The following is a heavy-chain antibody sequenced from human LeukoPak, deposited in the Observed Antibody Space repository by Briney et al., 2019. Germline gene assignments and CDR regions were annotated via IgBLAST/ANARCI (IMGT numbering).Heavy chain of an antibody. J-gene: IGHJ2*01. V-gene: IGHV3-7*01. Sequence: PGGSLRLSCTAPGFTFSNYWMSSVRQAPGKGLEWVANINQDGSEIYSVDSVKGRFTISRDNAKNSLYLQINSLRAEDTAVYYCARDQGSMIVVRMTNWYFDLGGRGTLVTVSS. CDR1: GFTFSNYW. D-gene: IGHD3-22*01. CDR2: INQDGSEI. CDR3: ARDQGSMIVVRMTNWYFDL.